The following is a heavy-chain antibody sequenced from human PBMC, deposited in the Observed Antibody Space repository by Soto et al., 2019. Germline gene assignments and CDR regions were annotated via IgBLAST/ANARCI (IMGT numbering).Heavy chain of an antibody. J-gene: IGHJ5*02. CDR1: GGTFSSYA. Sequence: GASVKVSCKASGGTFSSYAISWVRQAPGQGLEWMGGIIPIFGTANYAQKFQGRVTITADESTSTAYMELSSLRSEDTAVYYCARGRYCGGDCFNNWFDPWGQGTLVTVSS. CDR2: IIPIFGTA. V-gene: IGHV1-69*13. D-gene: IGHD2-21*02. CDR3: ARGRYCGGDCFNNWFDP.